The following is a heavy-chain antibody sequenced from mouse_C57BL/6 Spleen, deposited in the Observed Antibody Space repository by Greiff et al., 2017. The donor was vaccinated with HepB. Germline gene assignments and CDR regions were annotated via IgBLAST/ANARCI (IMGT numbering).Heavy chain of an antibody. Sequence: LVESGPELVKPGASVKISCKASGYAFSSSWMNWVKQRPGKGLEWIGRIYPGDGDTNYNGKFKGKATLTADKSSSTAYMQLSSLTSEDSAVYFCARFLLQGYFDYWGQGTTLTVSS. CDR1: GYAFSSSW. D-gene: IGHD2-12*01. J-gene: IGHJ2*01. CDR3: ARFLLQGYFDY. V-gene: IGHV1-82*01. CDR2: IYPGDGDT.